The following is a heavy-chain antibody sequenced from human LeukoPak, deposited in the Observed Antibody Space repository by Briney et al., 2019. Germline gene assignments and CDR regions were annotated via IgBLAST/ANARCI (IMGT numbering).Heavy chain of an antibody. J-gene: IGHJ4*02. D-gene: IGHD3-3*02. Sequence: PGGSLRLSCAASGFNFDDYAMHWVRQAPGKGLEWLSSISWNSGSIVYADSVKGRFTISRDNAKSSLSLQMHSLRPEDTAFYYCGKDIGIFGTGPFDYWGQGTLVTVSS. V-gene: IGHV3-9*01. CDR2: ISWNSGSI. CDR1: GFNFDDYA. CDR3: GKDIGIFGTGPFDY.